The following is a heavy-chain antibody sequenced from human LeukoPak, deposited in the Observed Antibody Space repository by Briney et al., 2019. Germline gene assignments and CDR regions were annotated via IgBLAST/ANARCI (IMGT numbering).Heavy chain of an antibody. J-gene: IGHJ4*02. CDR3: AKDAVAPGRSGEFFDY. Sequence: GGSLSLSCAASGFAFRSFALTWVRQAPGKGLGWVSTIVSGGDPTYYTDSVKGRFTVSRDNSKNTLFLQMNSPRDEDTAVYYCAKDAVAPGRSGEFFDYWGLGTLVSVSS. D-gene: IGHD3-16*01. CDR2: IVSGGDPT. CDR1: GFAFRSFA. V-gene: IGHV3-23*01.